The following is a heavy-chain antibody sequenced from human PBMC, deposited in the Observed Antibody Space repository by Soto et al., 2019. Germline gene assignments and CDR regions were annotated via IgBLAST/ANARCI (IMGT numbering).Heavy chain of an antibody. V-gene: IGHV4-61*01. CDR1: GGSVSSGSYY. CDR2: IFYSGST. D-gene: IGHD1-26*01. Sequence: QVQLQESGPGLVKPSETLSLTCTVSGGSVSSGSYYWSWMRQPPGKGLEWIGYIFYSGSTNYNPYLESRVTISVDTSKNQFSLKLSSVTAADTAVYHCARASSPELMYSGTYTYYFDYWGQGTLVTVSS. CDR3: ARASSPELMYSGTYTYYFDY. J-gene: IGHJ4*02.